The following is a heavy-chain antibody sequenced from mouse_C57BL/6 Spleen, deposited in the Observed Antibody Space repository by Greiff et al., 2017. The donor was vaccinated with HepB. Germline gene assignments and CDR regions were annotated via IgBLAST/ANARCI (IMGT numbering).Heavy chain of an antibody. D-gene: IGHD1-1*01. CDR3: AREGGTTVVATRYFDV. CDR2: IYPSDSET. CDR1: GYTFTSYW. V-gene: IGHV1-61*01. J-gene: IGHJ1*03. Sequence: VQLQQPGAELVRPGSSVKLSCKASGYTFTSYWMDWVKQRPGQGLEWIGNIYPSDSETHYNQKFKDKATLTVDKSSSTAYMQLSSLTSEDSAVYYCAREGGTTVVATRYFDVWGTGTTVTVSS.